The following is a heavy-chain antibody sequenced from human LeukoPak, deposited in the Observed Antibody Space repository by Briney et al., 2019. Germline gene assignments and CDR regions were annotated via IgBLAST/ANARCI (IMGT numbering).Heavy chain of an antibody. D-gene: IGHD3-16*01. V-gene: IGHV3-74*01. CDR3: AKRGDGGHKSLEY. J-gene: IGHJ4*02. Sequence: GGSLRLSCAASGFTFSSHWMHWVRQAPGKGLVWVSRINSDGSSISYADSVKGRFTISRDNAKNTLYLQMSSLKTEDTAVYYCAKRGDGGHKSLEYWGQRTLVIVSS. CDR2: INSDGSSI. CDR1: GFTFSSHW.